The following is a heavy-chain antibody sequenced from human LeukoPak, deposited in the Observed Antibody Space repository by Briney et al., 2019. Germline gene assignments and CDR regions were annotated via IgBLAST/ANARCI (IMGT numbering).Heavy chain of an antibody. CDR1: GYTLTELS. D-gene: IGHD3-3*01. J-gene: IGHJ4*02. V-gene: IGHV1-24*01. Sequence: ASVKVSCKVSGYTLTELSMHWVRQAPGKGLEWMGGFDPEDGETIYAQKFQGRVNMTEDTSTDTAYMELSSLRSEDTAVYYCATEGITIFGVVIRVMDYWGQGTLVTVSS. CDR3: ATEGITIFGVVIRVMDY. CDR2: FDPEDGET.